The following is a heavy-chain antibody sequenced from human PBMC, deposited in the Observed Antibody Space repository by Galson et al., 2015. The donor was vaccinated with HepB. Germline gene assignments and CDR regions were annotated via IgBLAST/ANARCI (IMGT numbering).Heavy chain of an antibody. V-gene: IGHV1-2*02. Sequence: SVKVSCKASGYTFTAYYIHWVRQAPGQGLEWMRWVNPNSGATNYAQNFQGRVTMTRDTSSSTAYMELGRLISDDTAVYYCARDRSYCSGGRCYSGYYYGLDVWGQGTTVTVSS. CDR2: VNPNSGAT. J-gene: IGHJ6*02. CDR3: ARDRSYCSGGRCYSGYYYGLDV. CDR1: GYTFTAYY. D-gene: IGHD2-15*01.